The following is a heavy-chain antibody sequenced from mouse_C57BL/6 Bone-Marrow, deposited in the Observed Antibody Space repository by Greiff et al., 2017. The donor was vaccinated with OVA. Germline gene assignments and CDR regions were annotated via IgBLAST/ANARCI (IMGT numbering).Heavy chain of an antibody. Sequence: EVKLEESGGGLVQPGGSMKLSCVASGFTFSNYWMNWVRQSPEKGLEWVAQIRLKSDNYATHYAESVKGRFTISRDDSKSSVYLQMNNLRAEDTGIYYCPMITKYFDVWGTGTTVTVSS. V-gene: IGHV6-3*01. CDR2: IRLKSDNYAT. D-gene: IGHD2-4*01. J-gene: IGHJ1*03. CDR1: GFTFSNYW. CDR3: PMITKYFDV.